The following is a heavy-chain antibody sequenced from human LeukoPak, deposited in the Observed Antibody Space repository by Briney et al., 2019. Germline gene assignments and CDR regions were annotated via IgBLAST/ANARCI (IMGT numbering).Heavy chain of an antibody. D-gene: IGHD6-19*01. CDR3: ARGDQWLDQ. V-gene: IGHV6-1*01. CDR2: TYYRSKWST. Sequence: SQTPPPPSSISRGSVFSNNATWEWDRAPPLRGLEWLGRTYYRSKWSTNYALSVRSRITINPDTSKNQFSLQLNSVLPEDTAVYYCARGDQWLDQWGQGALVTVSS. CDR1: RGSVFSNNAT. J-gene: IGHJ4*02.